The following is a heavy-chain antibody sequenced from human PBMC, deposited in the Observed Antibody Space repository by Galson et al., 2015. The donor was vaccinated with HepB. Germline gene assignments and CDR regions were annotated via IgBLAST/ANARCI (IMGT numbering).Heavy chain of an antibody. V-gene: IGHV1-69*13. D-gene: IGHD6-19*01. CDR1: GGTFSSYA. CDR2: IIPIFGTA. Sequence: SVKVSCKASGGTFSSYAISWVRQAPGQGLEWMGGIIPIFGTANYAQKFQGRVTITADESTSTAYMELSSLRSEDTAVYYCALTAPLGPIAVAGSYYYYGMDVWGQGTTVTVSS. J-gene: IGHJ6*02. CDR3: ALTAPLGPIAVAGSYYYYGMDV.